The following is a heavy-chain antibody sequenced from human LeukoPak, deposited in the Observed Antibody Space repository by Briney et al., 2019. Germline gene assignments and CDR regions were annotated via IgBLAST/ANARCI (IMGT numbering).Heavy chain of an antibody. D-gene: IGHD3-10*01. CDR3: ARVGHYYYGSGSFDAFDI. Sequence: PSETLSLTCTVSGGSISSYYWSWIRQPPGKGLEWIGYIYYSGSTNYNPSLKGRVTISVDTSKNQFSLKLSSVTAADTAVYYCARVGHYYYGSGSFDAFDIWGQGTMVTVSS. CDR1: GGSISSYY. V-gene: IGHV4-59*01. CDR2: IYYSGST. J-gene: IGHJ3*02.